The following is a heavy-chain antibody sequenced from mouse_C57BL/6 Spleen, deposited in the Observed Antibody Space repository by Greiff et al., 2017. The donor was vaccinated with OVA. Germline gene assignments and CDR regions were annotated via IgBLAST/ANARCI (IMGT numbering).Heavy chain of an antibody. CDR1: GFTFSDYY. V-gene: IGHV5-16*01. Sequence: DVQLVESEGGLVQPGSSMKLSCTASGFTFSDYYMAWVRQVPEKGLEWVANINYDGSSTYYLDSLKSRFIISRDNAKNILYLQMSSLKSEDTATYYCAREYGGYFDVWGTGTTVTVSS. D-gene: IGHD1-1*02. CDR3: AREYGGYFDV. J-gene: IGHJ1*03. CDR2: INYDGSST.